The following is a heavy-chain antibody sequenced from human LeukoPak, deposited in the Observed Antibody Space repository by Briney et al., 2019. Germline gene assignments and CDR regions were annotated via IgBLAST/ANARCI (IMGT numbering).Heavy chain of an antibody. CDR1: GFTFSSYS. J-gene: IGHJ6*03. CDR2: ISSSSSYI. V-gene: IGHV3-21*01. D-gene: IGHD4-11*01. CDR3: ARAGVYGNNYYYYYYYMDV. Sequence: PGGSLRLSCAASGFTFSSYSMNWVRQAPGKGLEWVSSISSSSSYIYYADSVKGRFTISRDNAKNSLYLQMNSLRAEDTAVYYCARAGVYGNNYYYYYYYMDVWGKGTTVTVSS.